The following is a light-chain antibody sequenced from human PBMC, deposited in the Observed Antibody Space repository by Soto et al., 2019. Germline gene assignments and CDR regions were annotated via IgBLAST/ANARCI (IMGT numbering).Light chain of an antibody. CDR2: DAS. CDR1: QSVANNY. V-gene: IGKV3-20*01. J-gene: IGKJ4*01. CDR3: EQYGSTPLT. Sequence: EIVLTQSPGTLSLSPGERATLSCRASQSVANNYLAWYQQKPGQAPRFLIYDASSRATGLPDRFIGSGSGTDFTLTISRLEPEDFAVYYCEQYGSTPLTFGGGTKVEIK.